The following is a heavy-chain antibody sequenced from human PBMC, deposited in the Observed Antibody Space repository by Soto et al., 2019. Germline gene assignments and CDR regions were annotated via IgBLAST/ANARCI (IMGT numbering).Heavy chain of an antibody. D-gene: IGHD1-1*01. CDR1: SASISSSTYY. CDR2: IYYSGST. J-gene: IGHJ6*02. V-gene: IGHV4-39*01. Sequence: TLSLNRPLTSASISSSTYYWALVRQPPWKGLEWIGSIYYSGSTYYNPSLKSRVTISVDTSKNQFSLKLSSVTAADTAVYYCARLQLERRYYYYYGMDVWGQGTTVT. CDR3: ARLQLERRYYYYYGMDV.